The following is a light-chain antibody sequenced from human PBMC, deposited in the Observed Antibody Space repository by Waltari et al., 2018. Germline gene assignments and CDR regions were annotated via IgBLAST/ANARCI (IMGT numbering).Light chain of an antibody. CDR1: ALPKKY. CDR3: LSPETRGSWV. J-gene: IGLJ2*01. V-gene: IGLV3-25*03. CDR2: KDR. Sequence: SYELTQSPSVPLSPGQTARTTCGGDALPKKYAYWYQKKPGPAPGLIIFKDRERPSGIPERFSGSPSGTTVTLTITGVQAEDEADYYCLSPETRGSWVFGGGTKLTVL.